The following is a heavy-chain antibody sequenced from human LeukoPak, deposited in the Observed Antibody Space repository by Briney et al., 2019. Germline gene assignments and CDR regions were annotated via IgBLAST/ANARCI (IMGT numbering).Heavy chain of an antibody. Sequence: PSETLSLTCAVSGGSISSSNWWSWVRQPPGKGLEWIGEIYHSGSTNYNPSLRSRVTISVDKSKNQFSLKLSSVTAADTAVYYCARDRVAPYYFDYWGQGTLVTVSS. V-gene: IGHV4-4*02. CDR2: IYHSGST. CDR3: ARDRVAPYYFDY. D-gene: IGHD5-12*01. J-gene: IGHJ4*02. CDR1: GGSISSSNW.